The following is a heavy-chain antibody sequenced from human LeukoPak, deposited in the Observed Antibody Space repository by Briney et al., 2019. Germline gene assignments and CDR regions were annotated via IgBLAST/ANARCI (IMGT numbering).Heavy chain of an antibody. CDR2: ISYDGSDK. Sequence: TGGSLRLSCAASGLTFSTYGMHWVRQAPGKGLEWVAVISYDGSDKYYADSVKGRFTISRDNSKNTLYLQMNSLRAADTAVYYCARDRLPTGTTGQLYYFDYWGQGTLVTVSS. V-gene: IGHV3-30*03. D-gene: IGHD1-1*01. CDR3: ARDRLPTGTTGQLYYFDY. CDR1: GLTFSTYG. J-gene: IGHJ4*02.